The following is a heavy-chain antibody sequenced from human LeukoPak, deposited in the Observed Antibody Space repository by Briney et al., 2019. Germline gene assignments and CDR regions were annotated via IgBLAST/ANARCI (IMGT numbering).Heavy chain of an antibody. CDR1: GGSISSSNW. V-gene: IGHV4-4*02. Sequence: SETLSLTCAVSGGSISSSNWWSWVRQPPGKGLEWIGEIYHSGSTNYNPSLKSRVTISVDKSKNQFSLKLSSVTAADTAVYYCARDRSLGELTTESPSFDYWGQGTLVTVSS. CDR2: IYHSGST. J-gene: IGHJ4*02. CDR3: ARDRSLGELTTESPSFDY. D-gene: IGHD3-16*01.